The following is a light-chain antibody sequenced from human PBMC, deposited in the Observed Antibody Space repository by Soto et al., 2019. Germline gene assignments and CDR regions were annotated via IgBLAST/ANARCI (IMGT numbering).Light chain of an antibody. J-gene: IGKJ5*01. CDR3: QQYDSYPIT. CDR1: QSISSW. CDR2: RAS. V-gene: IGKV1-5*03. Sequence: DIQMTQSPSTLSSSVGDRVTFTCRASQSISSWLAWYQQKAGKAPKLLIYRASNLESGVPSRFSGSGSGTEFTLTISSLQPDDFATYYCQQYDSYPITFGQGIRLEIK.